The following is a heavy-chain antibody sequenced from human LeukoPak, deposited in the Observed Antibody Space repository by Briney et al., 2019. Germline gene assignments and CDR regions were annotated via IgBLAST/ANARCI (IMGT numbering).Heavy chain of an antibody. CDR3: AKDSLRERIVGSTTRGFNDY. V-gene: IGHV3-30*02. CDR2: IRYDGRNK. CDR1: GFTFSNYG. Sequence: GGSLRLSCAASGFTFSNYGMHWVRQSPDKGLEWVTFIRYDGRNKYYADSVKGRFTISGDNSKNTLYLQMNSLRAEDTAVYYCAKDSLRERIVGSTTRGFNDYWGQGTLVTVSS. D-gene: IGHD1-26*01. J-gene: IGHJ4*02.